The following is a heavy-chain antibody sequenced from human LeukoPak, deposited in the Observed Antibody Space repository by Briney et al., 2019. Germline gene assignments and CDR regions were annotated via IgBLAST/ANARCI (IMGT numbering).Heavy chain of an antibody. J-gene: IGHJ4*02. Sequence: SETLSLTCTVSGGSISSYYWSWIRQPPGKGLEWIGYIYYSGSTNYNPSLKSRVTISVDTSKNQFSLKLSSVTAADTAVYYCARDLGGSGWSLGAYWGQGTLVTVSS. CDR3: ARDLGGSGWSLGAY. CDR1: GGSISSYY. CDR2: IYYSGST. D-gene: IGHD6-19*01. V-gene: IGHV4-59*01.